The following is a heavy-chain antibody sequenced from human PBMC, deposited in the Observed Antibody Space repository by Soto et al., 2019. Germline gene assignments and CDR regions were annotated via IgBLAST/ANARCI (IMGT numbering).Heavy chain of an antibody. V-gene: IGHV1-46*01. CDR1: GFPITSLF. CDR3: VRATNFFDI. J-gene: IGHJ4*02. CDR2: INHRRGSA. Sequence: ASGKRCFKASGFPITSLFINWVRQAPGQGLEWMGVINHRRGSANYAQKFQVRLTLTRDTSSSTVYMDLSSLKSEDPALYYCVRATNFFDIWGQGTMVTVSS.